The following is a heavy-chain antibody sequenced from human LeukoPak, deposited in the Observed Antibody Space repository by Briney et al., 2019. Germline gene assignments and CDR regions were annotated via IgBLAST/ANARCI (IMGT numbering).Heavy chain of an antibody. D-gene: IGHD5-12*01. CDR3: ARDSGHTGYDLLDY. J-gene: IGHJ4*02. V-gene: IGHV3-7*01. CDR2: IKHDGSEK. CDR1: GFTFNSYW. Sequence: PGGSLRLSCAGSGFTFNSYWMGWVRQTPGKGLEWVANIKHDGSEKYYVDSVEGRFTISRDNAKNSLFLQMNSLRAEDTAVYYCARDSGHTGYDLLDYWGQGTLVTVSS.